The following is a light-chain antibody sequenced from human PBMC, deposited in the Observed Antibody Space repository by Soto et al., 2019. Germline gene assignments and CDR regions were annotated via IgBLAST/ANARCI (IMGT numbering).Light chain of an antibody. CDR1: QSISNH. J-gene: IGKJ1*01. CDR3: QQSYSSPPT. CDR2: AAS. V-gene: IGKV1-39*01. Sequence: DSQSPPSPSYRSASVEYIFITTGLASQSISNHLNWYQQKPGKDPKLLVFAASSLQSGVPSRFSGSRSGPDFTLTISSLQPEDFATYYCQQSYSSPPTVGQGTQGDIK.